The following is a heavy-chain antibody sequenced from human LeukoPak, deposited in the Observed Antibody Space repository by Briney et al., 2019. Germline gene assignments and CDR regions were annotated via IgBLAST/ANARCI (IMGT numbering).Heavy chain of an antibody. V-gene: IGHV4-34*01. D-gene: IGHD3-10*01. CDR1: GXSFSGYY. Sequence: SETXXLXCXXYGXSFSGYYWSWIRQPPGKGLEXXXXXXHSGSTNYNPSLTSRVTISVDTSKNQFSLKLSSVTAADTAVYYCARGRRSPYYYGSGSYYRHWGQGTLVTVSS. CDR3: ARGRRSPYYYGSGSYYRH. CDR2: XXHSGST. J-gene: IGHJ4*02.